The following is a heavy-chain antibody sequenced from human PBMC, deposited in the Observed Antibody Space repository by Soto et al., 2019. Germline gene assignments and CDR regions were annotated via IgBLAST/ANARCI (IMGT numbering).Heavy chain of an antibody. CDR2: IYYSGTT. V-gene: IGHV4-39*01. CDR1: GGSISSSSYY. J-gene: IGHJ3*02. CDR3: ASRATLVTYDAFDI. Sequence: QLQLQESGPGLVKPSETLSLTCTVSGGSISSSSYYWGWIRQPPGRGLEWIGSIYYSGTTHYTPSPKSRVTISVASYKNQFSLKLSSVTAEDTAVYYCASRATLVTYDAFDIWGQGTMVTVSS. D-gene: IGHD2-21*02.